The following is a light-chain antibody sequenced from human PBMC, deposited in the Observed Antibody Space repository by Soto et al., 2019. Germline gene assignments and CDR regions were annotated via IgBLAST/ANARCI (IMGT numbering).Light chain of an antibody. J-gene: IGKJ5*01. CDR1: QSVSSSY. CDR2: DAS. CDR3: QQYGGSPIS. V-gene: IGKV3D-20*01. Sequence: EIVLTQSPATLSLSPGERATLSCGASQSVSSSYLAWYQQKPGQAPRLLISDASTRAAGIPDRLSGSGSGTDFTLTISRLEPEDFAVYYCQQYGGSPISFGQGTRLEIK.